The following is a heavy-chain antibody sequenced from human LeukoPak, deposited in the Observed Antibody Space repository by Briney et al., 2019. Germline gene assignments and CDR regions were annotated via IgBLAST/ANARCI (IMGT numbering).Heavy chain of an antibody. CDR2: IYTSGST. D-gene: IGHD5-12*01. CDR3: ARDGYSGYDWPQYFDY. J-gene: IGHJ4*02. Sequence: SETLSLTCTVSGGSISSYYWSWIRQPAGKGLEWIGRIYTSGSTNYNPSLKSRVTMSVDTSKNQFSLKLSSVTAVDTAVYYCARDGYSGYDWPQYFDYWGQGTLVTVSS. V-gene: IGHV4-4*07. CDR1: GGSISSYY.